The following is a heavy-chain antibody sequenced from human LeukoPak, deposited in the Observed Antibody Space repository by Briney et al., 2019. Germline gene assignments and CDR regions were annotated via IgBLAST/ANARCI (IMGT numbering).Heavy chain of an antibody. J-gene: IGHJ4*02. Sequence: ASVTVSCKASGYTFTGYYMHWVRQAPGQGLEWMGWINPNSGGTNYAQKFQGRVTMTRDMSTSTVYMELSSLRSEDTAVYYCARAGRYYDSSGYYHFDYWGQGTLVTVSS. CDR1: GYTFTGYY. CDR2: INPNSGGT. V-gene: IGHV1-2*02. CDR3: ARAGRYYDSSGYYHFDY. D-gene: IGHD3-22*01.